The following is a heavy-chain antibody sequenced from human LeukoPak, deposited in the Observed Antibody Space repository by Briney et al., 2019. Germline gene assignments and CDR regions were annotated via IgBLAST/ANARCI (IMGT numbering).Heavy chain of an antibody. CDR1: GGSISSYY. CDR2: IYYSGST. D-gene: IGHD3-22*01. V-gene: IGHV4-59*08. J-gene: IGHJ5*02. Sequence: SETLSLTCTVSGGSISSYYWSWIRQPPGKGLEWIGYIYYSGSTNYNPSLKSRVTISVDTSKNQFSLKLSSVTAADTAVYYCARQGAHRYYYDSSGYLFDPWGQGTLVTVSS. CDR3: ARQGAHRYYYDSSGYLFDP.